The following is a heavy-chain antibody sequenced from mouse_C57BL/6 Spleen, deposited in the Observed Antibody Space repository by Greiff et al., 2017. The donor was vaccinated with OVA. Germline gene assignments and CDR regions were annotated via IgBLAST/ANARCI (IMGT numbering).Heavy chain of an antibody. CDR2: IYPGSGST. J-gene: IGHJ4*01. CDR1: GYTFTSYW. CDR3: ARGELSLNAMDY. Sequence: QVQLQQPGAELVKPGASVKMSCKASGYTFTSYWITWVKQRPGQGLEWIGDIYPGSGSTNYNEKFKSKATLTVDTSSSTAYMQLSSLTSEDSAVYYCARGELSLNAMDYWGQGTSVTVSS. V-gene: IGHV1-55*01.